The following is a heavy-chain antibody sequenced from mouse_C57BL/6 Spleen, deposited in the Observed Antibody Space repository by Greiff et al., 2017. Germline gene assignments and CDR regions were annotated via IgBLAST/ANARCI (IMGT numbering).Heavy chain of an antibody. CDR3: ARSGFAY. CDR1: GYTFTSYW. CDR2: IDPSDSYT. V-gene: IGHV1-59*01. Sequence: QVQLQQPGAELVRPGTSVKLSCKASGYTFTSYWMHWVKPRPGQGLEWIGVIDPSDSYTNYNQKFKGKATLTVDTSSSTAYMQRSSLTSEDSAVYYCARSGFAYWGQGTLVTVSA. J-gene: IGHJ3*01.